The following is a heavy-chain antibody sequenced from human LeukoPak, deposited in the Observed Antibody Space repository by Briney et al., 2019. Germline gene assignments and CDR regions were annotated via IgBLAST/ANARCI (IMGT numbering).Heavy chain of an antibody. CDR1: GYIFTSYY. Sequence: GASVKVSCKASGYIFTSYYMHWVRQAPGQGLEWMGIINPNGGTTSYAQNFQGRVTVTRDMSTSTVYMELSSLRSEDTAVYYCARDPQNDYGDPRWYFDLWGRGTLVTVSS. D-gene: IGHD4-17*01. J-gene: IGHJ2*01. CDR3: ARDPQNDYGDPRWYFDL. V-gene: IGHV1-46*01. CDR2: INPNGGTT.